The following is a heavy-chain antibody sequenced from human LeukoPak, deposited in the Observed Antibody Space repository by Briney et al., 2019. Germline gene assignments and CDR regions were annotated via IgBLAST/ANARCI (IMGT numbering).Heavy chain of an antibody. CDR3: ARVRSITIFGVATGWYFDL. D-gene: IGHD3-3*01. Sequence: PSGTLSLTCTVSGGSISSRSYFLGWVPPPPGEGVGWVGGIYYSGSTYYNPSLKSRVTISVDTSKNQFSLKLSSVTAADTAVYYCARVRSITIFGVATGWYFDLWGRGTLVTVSS. V-gene: IGHV4-39*07. CDR1: GGSISSRSYF. CDR2: IYYSGST. J-gene: IGHJ2*01.